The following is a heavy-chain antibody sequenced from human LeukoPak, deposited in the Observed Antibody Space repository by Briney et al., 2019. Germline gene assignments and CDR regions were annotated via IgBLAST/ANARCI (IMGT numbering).Heavy chain of an antibody. J-gene: IGHJ3*02. CDR1: GYTFTTYA. Sequence: ASVKVSCKASGYTFTTYAMHWVRQAPGQRLEWMGWINAGNGDTKYSQKFQGRVTITRDTSANTAYMELSSLRSEDTAVYYCARIGIVGATRAFDIWGQGTLVTVSS. V-gene: IGHV1-3*01. CDR3: ARIGIVGATRAFDI. CDR2: INAGNGDT. D-gene: IGHD1-26*01.